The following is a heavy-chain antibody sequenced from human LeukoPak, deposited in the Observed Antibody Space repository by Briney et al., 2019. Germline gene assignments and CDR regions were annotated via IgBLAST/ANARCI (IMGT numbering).Heavy chain of an antibody. Sequence: GGSLRLSCAASGFTFSTYSMNWVRQAPGKGLEWVSSISSGSRYIYYADSVKGRFTISRDNSKNTLYLQMNSLRAEDTAVYYCAKGLLLWFGELSYWGQGTLVTVSS. D-gene: IGHD3-10*01. CDR1: GFTFSTYS. J-gene: IGHJ4*02. CDR3: AKGLLLWFGELSY. V-gene: IGHV3-21*04. CDR2: ISSGSRYI.